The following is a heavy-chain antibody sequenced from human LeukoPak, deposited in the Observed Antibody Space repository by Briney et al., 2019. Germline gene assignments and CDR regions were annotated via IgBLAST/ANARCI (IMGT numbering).Heavy chain of an antibody. CDR1: GFTFSDYY. D-gene: IGHD6-19*01. CDR3: ARVYPNIAVAGPFDY. Sequence: GGYLRRSCAASGFTFSDYYMSWIRQAPGKGLEWVSYISSSRSYTNYADSVKGRFTISRDNAKNSLYLKMNSLRAEDTAVYYCARVYPNIAVAGPFDYWGQGTLVTVPT. V-gene: IGHV3-11*05. CDR2: ISSSRSYT. J-gene: IGHJ4*02.